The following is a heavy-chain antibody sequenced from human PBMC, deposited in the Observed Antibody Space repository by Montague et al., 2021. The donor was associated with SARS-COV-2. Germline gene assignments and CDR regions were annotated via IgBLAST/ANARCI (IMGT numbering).Heavy chain of an antibody. Sequence: SETLSLTCTVSGDSISSYYWSWIRQPPGKGPEWIGYLYNSGSTKYNPSLKSRVTISVDTSKNQFSLKLSSVTAADTAVYYCARHIEKEGTYYYYYGMDVWGQGTTVTVSS. CDR1: GDSISSYY. J-gene: IGHJ6*02. CDR2: LYNSGST. V-gene: IGHV4-59*08. D-gene: IGHD2-15*01. CDR3: ARHIEKEGTYYYYYGMDV.